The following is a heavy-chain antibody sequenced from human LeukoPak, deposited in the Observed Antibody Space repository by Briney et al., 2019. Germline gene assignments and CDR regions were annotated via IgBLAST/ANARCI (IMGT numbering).Heavy chain of an antibody. J-gene: IGHJ4*02. CDR2: IYFSGST. Sequence: SETLSLTCTVSGGSISSGDYYWSWIRQPPGKGLEWIGYIYFSGSTYYNPSLKSRVTISVDTSKNQFSLKLTSVTAADTAVYYCARDSGGYSRTAYWGQGTLVTVSS. CDR3: ARDSGGYSRTAY. CDR1: GGSISSGDYY. V-gene: IGHV4-30-4*01. D-gene: IGHD6-19*01.